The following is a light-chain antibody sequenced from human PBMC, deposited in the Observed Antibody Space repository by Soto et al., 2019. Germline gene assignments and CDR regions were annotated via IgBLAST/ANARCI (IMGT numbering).Light chain of an antibody. CDR1: QTVNSY. Sequence: DIQMTQSPSSLSASVGDRVTITCRASQTVNSYLTWYQQKPGRAPKLLIYAASTLQSGVPSRFSGSGSGTDFTLTISSLQPEDFATYYCQQSYSAPLTFGPGTRVDLK. V-gene: IGKV1-39*01. J-gene: IGKJ3*01. CDR2: AAS. CDR3: QQSYSAPLT.